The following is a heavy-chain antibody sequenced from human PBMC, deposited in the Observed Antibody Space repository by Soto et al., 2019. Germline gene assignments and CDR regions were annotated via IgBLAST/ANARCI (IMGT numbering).Heavy chain of an antibody. CDR2: IYHSGST. V-gene: IGHV4-39*01. CDR1: GESSSNTAYC. D-gene: IGHD3-10*01. J-gene: IGHJ5*02. Sequence: LETLPLTCTVSGESSSNTAYCWGWIRQHPGKGLEWIGDIYHSGSTYYNPSLKSRVTISVDTSKNQFSLKLRSVTAADTAVYYCARRSRWYYYGTASYYNLWLDPWGQGTLVTVSS. CDR3: ARRSRWYYYGTASYYNLWLDP.